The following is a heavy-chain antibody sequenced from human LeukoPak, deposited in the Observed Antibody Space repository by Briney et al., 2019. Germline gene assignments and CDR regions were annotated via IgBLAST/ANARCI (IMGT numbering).Heavy chain of an antibody. D-gene: IGHD2-2*01. CDR1: GGTFSSYA. J-gene: IGHJ5*02. CDR3: ARLVRYCSSTSCYASGSNWFGP. Sequence: SVKVSCKASGGTFSSYAISWVRQAPGQGLEWMGGIIPIFGTANYAQKFQGRVTITADESTSTAYMELSSLRSEDTAMYYCARLVRYCSSTSCYASGSNWFGPWGQGTLVTVSS. CDR2: IIPIFGTA. V-gene: IGHV1-69*13.